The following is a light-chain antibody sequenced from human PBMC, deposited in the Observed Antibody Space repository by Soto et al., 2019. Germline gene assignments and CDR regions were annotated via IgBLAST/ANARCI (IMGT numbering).Light chain of an antibody. V-gene: IGKV1-17*01. CDR1: QGIGIL. Sequence: DIQMTQSPSSLSASVGDRVTITCRASQGIGILLGWFQQTPGRATKRLIYAASTLESGVPSRFSGSGSGTEFTLTISGLQPEDFATYYCLRHNDYPLKFGPGTKVDVK. J-gene: IGKJ1*01. CDR2: AAS. CDR3: LRHNDYPLK.